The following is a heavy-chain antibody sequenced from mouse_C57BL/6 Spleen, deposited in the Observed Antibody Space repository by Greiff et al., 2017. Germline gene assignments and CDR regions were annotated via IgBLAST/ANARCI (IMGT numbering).Heavy chain of an antibody. D-gene: IGHD2-3*01. Sequence: QVQLQQSGPGLVQPSQSLSITCTVSGFSLTSYGVHWVRQSPGKGLEWLGVIWSGGSTDYNAAFISRLSISKDNSKSQVFFKMISLQADDTAIYYCASMCYYAMDYWGQGTSVTVSS. CDR2: IWSGGST. J-gene: IGHJ4*01. V-gene: IGHV2-2*01. CDR3: ASMCYYAMDY. CDR1: GFSLTSYG.